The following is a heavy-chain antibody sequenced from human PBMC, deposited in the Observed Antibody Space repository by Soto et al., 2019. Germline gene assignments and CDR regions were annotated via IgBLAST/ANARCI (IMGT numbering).Heavy chain of an antibody. V-gene: IGHV4-31*03. Sequence: PSETLSLTCTVSGGSISSGGYYWTWIRQHPGKGLEWIGYIYYTGSTYCNPSLKSRVTISIDTSKNQFSLKLSSVTAADTAMYYCARTESGYSYGFADVWGQGTTVTVSS. J-gene: IGHJ6*02. CDR2: IYYTGST. CDR1: GGSISSGGYY. D-gene: IGHD5-18*01. CDR3: ARTESGYSYGFADV.